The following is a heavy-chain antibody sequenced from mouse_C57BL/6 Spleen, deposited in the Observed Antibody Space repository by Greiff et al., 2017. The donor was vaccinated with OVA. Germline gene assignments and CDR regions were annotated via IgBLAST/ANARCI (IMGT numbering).Heavy chain of an antibody. J-gene: IGHJ4*01. D-gene: IGHD2-2*01. V-gene: IGHV1-69*01. Sequence: VQLQQPGAELVMPGASVKLSCKASGYTFTSYWMHWVQQRPGQGLEWIGEIDPSDSNTNYNQKFKGQSTMTVDKSSSTTYMQLSSLTSDDSTVYYCARGLRRQEYYAMDYWGQGASVTVSS. CDR1: GYTFTSYW. CDR2: IDPSDSNT. CDR3: ARGLRRQEYYAMDY.